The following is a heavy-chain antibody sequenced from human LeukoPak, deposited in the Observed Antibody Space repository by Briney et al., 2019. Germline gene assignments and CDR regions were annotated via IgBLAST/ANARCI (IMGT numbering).Heavy chain of an antibody. CDR1: GFTFNKYA. V-gene: IGHV3-23*01. CDR2: ISGSGGST. J-gene: IGHJ4*02. D-gene: IGHD6-13*01. Sequence: GGSLRLSCAASGFTFNKYAMSWVRQAPGKGLEWVSAISGSGGSTYYADSVKGRFTISRDNSKNTLYLQMNSLRAEDTAVYYCAKGQYSSTLIDYWGQGTLVTVSS. CDR3: AKGQYSSTLIDY.